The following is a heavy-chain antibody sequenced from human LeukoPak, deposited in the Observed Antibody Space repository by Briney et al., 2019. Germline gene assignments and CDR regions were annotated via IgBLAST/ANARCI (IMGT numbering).Heavy chain of an antibody. CDR2: IHSSGST. Sequence: SETLSLTCTVFGGSVNGYYWSWIRQPPGKGLEWMAYIHSSGSTNHNPSLKSRLTASVDTSKNQFSLNVRSVTAADTAVYYCAKVASGGAKFDYWGQGTLVTVSS. CDR3: AKVASGGAKFDY. D-gene: IGHD3-10*01. J-gene: IGHJ4*02. CDR1: GGSVNGYY. V-gene: IGHV4-59*02.